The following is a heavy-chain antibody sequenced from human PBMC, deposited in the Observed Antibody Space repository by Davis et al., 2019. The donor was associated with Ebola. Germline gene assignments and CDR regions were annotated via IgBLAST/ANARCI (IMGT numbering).Heavy chain of an antibody. Sequence: SETLSLTCAVYGGTFRGYYWSWIRQSPGKGLEWIGEINHSGNTKYNPSLKSRVTISVDTSKNQFSLKLSSVTAADTAVYYCARGFAVAGFDYWGQGTLVTVSS. CDR1: GGTFRGYY. CDR2: INHSGNT. CDR3: ARGFAVAGFDY. D-gene: IGHD6-19*01. J-gene: IGHJ4*02. V-gene: IGHV4-34*01.